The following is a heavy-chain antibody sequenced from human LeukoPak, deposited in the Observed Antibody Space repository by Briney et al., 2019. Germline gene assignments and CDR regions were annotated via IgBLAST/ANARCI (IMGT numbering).Heavy chain of an antibody. J-gene: IGHJ4*02. CDR2: IKQDGTEK. CDR3: ARVNYDILTGYLSYFDY. CDR1: GFTFSSYW. D-gene: IGHD3-9*01. Sequence: GGSLRLSCAASGFTFSSYWMKWVRQAPGKGLEWVANIKQDGTEKYYVDSVKGRFTISRDNAYNSLYLQMNSLRAEDTAVYYCARVNYDILTGYLSYFDYWGQGTLVTVSS. V-gene: IGHV3-7*04.